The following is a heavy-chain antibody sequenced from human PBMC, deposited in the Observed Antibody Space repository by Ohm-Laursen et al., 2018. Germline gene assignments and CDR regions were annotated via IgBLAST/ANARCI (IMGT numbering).Heavy chain of an antibody. V-gene: IGHV3-48*01. CDR1: GFTFAYAW. J-gene: IGHJ4*02. CDR2: ISSSSSTI. Sequence: GSLRLSCTASGFTFAYAWMNWVRQAPGKGLEWVSYISSSSSTIYYADSVKGRFTISRDNAKNSLYLQMNSLRAEDTAVYYCARDLDSGSVGVDYWGQGTLVTVSS. CDR3: ARDLDSGSVGVDY. D-gene: IGHD1-26*01.